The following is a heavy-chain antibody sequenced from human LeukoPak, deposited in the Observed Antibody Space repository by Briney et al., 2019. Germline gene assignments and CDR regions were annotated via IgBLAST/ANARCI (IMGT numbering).Heavy chain of an antibody. Sequence: PGGSLRLSCAASGFTFSSYSMNWVRQAPGKGLEWVSYISSSSSTIYYADSVKGRFTISRDNAKNSLYLQMNSLRAEDTAVYYCARGYYDSSGYYIPYYYYYMDVWGKGTTVTVSS. CDR2: ISSSSSTI. V-gene: IGHV3-48*04. J-gene: IGHJ6*03. D-gene: IGHD3-22*01. CDR3: ARGYYDSSGYYIPYYYYYMDV. CDR1: GFTFSSYS.